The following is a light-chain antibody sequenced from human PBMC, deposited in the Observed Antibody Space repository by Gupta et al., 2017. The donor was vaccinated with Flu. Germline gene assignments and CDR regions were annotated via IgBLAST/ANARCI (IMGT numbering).Light chain of an antibody. V-gene: IGKV3D-20*01. J-gene: IGKJ4*01. CDR2: DAS. CDR3: QQDGSSPLT. CDR1: QSVRSSY. Sequence: EIVLTHSPATLSLSPGERATLTCGASQSVRSSYLAWYQQKPGLAPRLLIYDASSRATGIPDRFSGSGSGTDFTLTISRLEPEDFAVYYCQQDGSSPLTFGGGTKVEIK.